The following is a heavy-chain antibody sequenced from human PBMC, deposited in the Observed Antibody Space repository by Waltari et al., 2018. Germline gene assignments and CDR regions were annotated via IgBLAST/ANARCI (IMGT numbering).Heavy chain of an antibody. D-gene: IGHD3-10*01. CDR2: IVPIVGTA. J-gene: IGHJ4*02. CDR1: RGTFSTYI. V-gene: IGHV1-69*01. CDR3: ARLYYYGSGTYYYFDY. Sequence: QVQLVQSGAEVKKPGSSVKVSCEASRGTFSTYIITWVRQAPGHGLGWMGGIVPIVGTANYAENCQGRITITADESTSTAYMELSSLTSEDTAVYYCARLYYYGSGTYYYFDYWGQGTLVTVSS.